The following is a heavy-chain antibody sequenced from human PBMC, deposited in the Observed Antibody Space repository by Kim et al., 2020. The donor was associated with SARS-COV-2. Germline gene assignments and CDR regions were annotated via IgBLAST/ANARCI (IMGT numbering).Heavy chain of an antibody. D-gene: IGHD3-22*01. J-gene: IGHJ3*02. Sequence: NHNPSHKSRVTMSVDTSKNVFSLNLRSVTAADTAVYYCARLFTYYYDLDIWGRGTMVTVSS. V-gene: IGHV4-59*08. CDR3: ARLFTYYYDLDI.